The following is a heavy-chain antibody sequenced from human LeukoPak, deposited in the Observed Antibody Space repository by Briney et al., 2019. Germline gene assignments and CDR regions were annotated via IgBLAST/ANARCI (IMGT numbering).Heavy chain of an antibody. CDR3: AQSTAARSTRGIDY. D-gene: IGHD6-6*01. V-gene: IGHV1-69*13. Sequence: SVKVSCKASGGTFSSYAISWVRQAPGQGLEWMGGVIPLFGTANYAQRFQGRVTITADESTSTAYMELSSLRSEDTAVYFCAQSTAARSTRGIDYWGQGTLVTVSS. J-gene: IGHJ4*02. CDR1: GGTFSSYA. CDR2: VIPLFGTA.